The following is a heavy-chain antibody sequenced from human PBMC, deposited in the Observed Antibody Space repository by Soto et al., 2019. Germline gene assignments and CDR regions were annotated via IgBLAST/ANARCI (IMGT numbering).Heavy chain of an antibody. CDR1: GFTFSSYA. Sequence: QVQLVESGGGVVQAGTSLRLSCAASGFTFSSYAMHWVRQAPGKGLERVALISYDGSNEYYADSVKGRFTISRDNSKNTLYLQMNRLRVEDTAVYYCARPPAEQWLSHWGQGTLVTVSS. CDR2: ISYDGSNE. D-gene: IGHD6-19*01. V-gene: IGHV3-30-3*01. J-gene: IGHJ4*02. CDR3: ARPPAEQWLSH.